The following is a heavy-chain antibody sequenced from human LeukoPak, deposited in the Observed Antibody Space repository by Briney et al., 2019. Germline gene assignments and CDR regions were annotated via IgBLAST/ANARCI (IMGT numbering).Heavy chain of an antibody. CDR2: TYYRSKWYN. V-gene: IGHV6-1*01. Sequence: SQTLSLTCAIFGDSLSSNSVVWNWIRQSPSRGLEWLGRTYYRSKWYNDYAVSVKSRITINADTSKNQFSLQLNSVTPEDPAVYYYARAVDTAMEYFDYWGQGTLVTVSS. CDR1: GDSLSSNSVV. J-gene: IGHJ4*02. CDR3: ARAVDTAMEYFDY. D-gene: IGHD5-18*01.